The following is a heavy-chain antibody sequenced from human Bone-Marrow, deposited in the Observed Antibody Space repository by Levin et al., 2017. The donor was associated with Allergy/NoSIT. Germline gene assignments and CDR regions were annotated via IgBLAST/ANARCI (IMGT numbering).Heavy chain of an antibody. Sequence: GGSLRLSCAASGFTFSSYAMTWVRQPPGKGLEWVSAISGSGGSTYYADSVKGRFTISRDNSKNTLYLQMNSLRAEDTAVYYCASSGYYDSSGGNYWGQGTLVTVSS. J-gene: IGHJ4*02. V-gene: IGHV3-23*01. CDR2: ISGSGGST. CDR3: ASSGYYDSSGGNY. D-gene: IGHD3-22*01. CDR1: GFTFSSYA.